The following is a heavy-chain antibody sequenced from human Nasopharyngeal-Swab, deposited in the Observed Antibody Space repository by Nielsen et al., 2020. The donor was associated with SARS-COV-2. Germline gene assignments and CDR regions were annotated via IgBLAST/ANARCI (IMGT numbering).Heavy chain of an antibody. CDR3: ARAQTSSWAVRYYYYMDV. J-gene: IGHJ6*03. CDR2: IDWDDDK. Sequence: WIRQPPGKALEWLALIDWDDDKYYSTSLGTRLTISKDTSKNQVVLTMTNMDPVDTATYYCARAQTSSWAVRYYYYMDVWGKGTTVTVSS. D-gene: IGHD6-13*01. V-gene: IGHV2-70*12.